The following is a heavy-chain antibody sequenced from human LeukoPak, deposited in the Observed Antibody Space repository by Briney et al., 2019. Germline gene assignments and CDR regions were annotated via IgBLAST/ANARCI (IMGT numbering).Heavy chain of an antibody. J-gene: IGHJ5*02. Sequence: SETLSLTCTVSGGSISRYYWSWIRQPAGKGLEWIGRIYTNWGPNHNPSLKSRVTMSVDTSKTQFSLKLSSVPAADTAVYYCARDPAVAGLYNWFDPWGQGTLVTVSS. D-gene: IGHD6-19*01. CDR3: ARDPAVAGLYNWFDP. V-gene: IGHV4-4*07. CDR1: GGSISRYY. CDR2: IYTNWGP.